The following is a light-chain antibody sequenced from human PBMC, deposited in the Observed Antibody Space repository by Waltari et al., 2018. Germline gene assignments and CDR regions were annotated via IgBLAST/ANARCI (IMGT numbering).Light chain of an antibody. CDR3: QSYDSSLSSSV. CDR2: RNT. CDR1: SSNIGAGYD. V-gene: IGLV1-40*01. J-gene: IGLJ1*01. Sequence: QSVLTQPPSVSGAPGQRVTISCTGSSSNIGAGYDVHWYQQLPGTAPKLLIYRNTNLPPRVPDRIPASKSGTSASLAITVLQAEDEADYYCQSYDSSLSSSVFGPGTQVTVL.